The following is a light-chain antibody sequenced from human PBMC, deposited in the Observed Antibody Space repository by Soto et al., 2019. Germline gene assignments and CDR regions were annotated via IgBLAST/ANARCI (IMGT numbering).Light chain of an antibody. CDR3: HLYGASPPT. CDR2: GAS. CDR1: QSVSSSD. J-gene: IGKJ1*01. V-gene: IGKV3-20*01. Sequence: EVVLPQSPGTLSFSPGERATLSCSASQSVSSSDLAWYQQKPGQAPRLLISGASGRATGIPDRFSASGSGTDFTLTISRLEPEDSAVFYCHLYGASPPTFGQGTKVDIK.